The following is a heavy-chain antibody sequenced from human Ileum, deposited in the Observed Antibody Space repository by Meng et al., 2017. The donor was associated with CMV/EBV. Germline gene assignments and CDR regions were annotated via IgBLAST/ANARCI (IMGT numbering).Heavy chain of an antibody. CDR1: GFTFSSYW. Sequence: LSCLASGFTFSSYWMTWVRQAPGKGLEWVANIKEDGSESYYVDSVKGRFTISRDNAKKSLYLQMNSLRADDTAVYYCARDSRTKGGDYWGQGTLVTVSS. CDR3: ARDSRTKGGDY. J-gene: IGHJ4*02. V-gene: IGHV3-7*01. D-gene: IGHD2/OR15-2a*01. CDR2: IKEDGSES.